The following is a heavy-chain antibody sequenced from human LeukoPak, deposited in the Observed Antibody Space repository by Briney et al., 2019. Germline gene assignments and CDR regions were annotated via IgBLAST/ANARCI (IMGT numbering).Heavy chain of an antibody. CDR2: IYFSGNT. CDR3: ARHRAYCSGSKCYSVWFDP. D-gene: IGHD2-15*01. CDR1: GGSISSTSYY. J-gene: IGHJ5*02. V-gene: IGHV4-39*01. Sequence: SETLSLTCTVSGGSISSTSYYWGWIRQPPGKGLEWIGTIYFSGNTYYNPSLKSRVTISVDTSKNQFSLKLSSVTAADTAVYYCARHRAYCSGSKCYSVWFDPWGRGTLVTVSS.